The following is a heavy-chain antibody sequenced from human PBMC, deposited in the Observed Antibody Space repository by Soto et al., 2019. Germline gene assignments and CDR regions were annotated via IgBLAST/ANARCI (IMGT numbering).Heavy chain of an antibody. CDR1: GSTFTGYY. Sequence: ASVKVSCKASGSTFTGYYMHWVRQAPGQGLEWMGWINPNSGGTNYAQKFQGWVTMTRDTSISTAYMELSRLRSDDTAVYYCARARQTDCSSTSCYHPLDFDIWGQGTMVTVSS. CDR3: ARARQTDCSSTSCYHPLDFDI. J-gene: IGHJ3*02. D-gene: IGHD2-2*01. CDR2: INPNSGGT. V-gene: IGHV1-2*04.